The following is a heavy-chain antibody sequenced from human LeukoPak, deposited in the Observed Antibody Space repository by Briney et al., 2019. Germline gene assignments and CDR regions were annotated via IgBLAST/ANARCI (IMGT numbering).Heavy chain of an antibody. CDR2: LSSTSGAI. CDR3: AGVPRGEWATPTTDY. D-gene: IGHD3-10*01. CDR1: GLTFRDQS. J-gene: IGHJ4*02. V-gene: IGHV3-48*01. Sequence: GGSLRLSCAASGLTFRDQSMKWVRQAPGKGLEWVSFLSSTSGAIYYADSVKGRFTISRDNAKNSLYLQMNSLRPEDTAVYYCAGVPRGEWATPTTDYWGQGTLVTVSS.